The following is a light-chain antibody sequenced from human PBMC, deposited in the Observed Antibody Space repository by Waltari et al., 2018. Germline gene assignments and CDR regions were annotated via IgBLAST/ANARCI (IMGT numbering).Light chain of an antibody. CDR2: YDS. Sequence: SYVVTQSPSVSVAPGETARITCGGDNIGSKSVHWYQQRSGQAPVLVISYDSDRPSGIPGRFSGSNSGNTATLTISWVEAEDEADYYCLVWHSTIDHQGVFGGGTKLTVL. CDR3: LVWHSTIDHQGV. V-gene: IGLV3-21*04. CDR1: NIGSKS. J-gene: IGLJ2*01.